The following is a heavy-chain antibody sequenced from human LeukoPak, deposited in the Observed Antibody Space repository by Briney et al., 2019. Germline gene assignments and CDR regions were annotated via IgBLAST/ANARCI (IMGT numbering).Heavy chain of an antibody. J-gene: IGHJ4*02. CDR1: GYTFTSYD. D-gene: IGHD3-22*01. CDR3: ASDLGYYDSSGYYEFDY. Sequence: GASVKVSCKASGYTFTSYDINWVRPATGQGLEWMGWINPNSGKTGYAQKFQGRVTMTRDTSISTAYMELSRLRSDDTGVYYCASDLGYYDSSGYYEFDYWGQGTLVTVSS. CDR2: INPNSGKT. V-gene: IGHV1-8*01.